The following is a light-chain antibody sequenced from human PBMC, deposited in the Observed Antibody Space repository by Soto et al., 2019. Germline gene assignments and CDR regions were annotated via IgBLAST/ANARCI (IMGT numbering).Light chain of an antibody. CDR1: QSISSY. J-gene: IGKJ1*01. Sequence: ASAGDRVLIPCRASQSISSYLNWYQQKPGKAPKVLIYAASSLQSGVPPRFSGSGSGRDFTLTISSLRPEDVATYFCQHSYSSPPWTFGQGTKVDI. CDR3: QHSYSSPPWT. CDR2: AAS. V-gene: IGKV1-39*01.